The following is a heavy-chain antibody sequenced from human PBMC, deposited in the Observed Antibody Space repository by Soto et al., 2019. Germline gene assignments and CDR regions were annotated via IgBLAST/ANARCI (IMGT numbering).Heavy chain of an antibody. J-gene: IGHJ5*02. Sequence: LSLTCTVSGGSISSGGYYWSWIRQHPGKGLEWIGYIYYSGSTYYNPSLKSRVTISVDTSKNQFSLKLSSVTAADTAVYYCVRIDDSSGLGVWFDPWGQGTLVTVSS. CDR2: IYYSGST. CDR1: GGSISSGGYY. CDR3: VRIDDSSGLGVWFDP. D-gene: IGHD3-22*01. V-gene: IGHV4-31*03.